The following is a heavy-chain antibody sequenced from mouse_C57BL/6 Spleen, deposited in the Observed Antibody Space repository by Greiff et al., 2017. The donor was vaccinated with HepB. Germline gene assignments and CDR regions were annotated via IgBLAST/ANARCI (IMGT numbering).Heavy chain of an antibody. CDR1: GFTFSDYG. CDR3: ASSLDFYGSSPLYYAMDY. CDR2: ISSGSSTI. Sequence: EVKLQESGGGLVKPGGSLKLSCAASGFTFSDYGMHWVRQAPEKGLEWVAYISSGSSTIYYADTVKGRFTISRDNAKNSLFLQMTSLRSEDTAMSYCASSLDFYGSSPLYYAMDYWGQGTSVTVSS. J-gene: IGHJ4*01. D-gene: IGHD1-1*01. V-gene: IGHV5-17*01.